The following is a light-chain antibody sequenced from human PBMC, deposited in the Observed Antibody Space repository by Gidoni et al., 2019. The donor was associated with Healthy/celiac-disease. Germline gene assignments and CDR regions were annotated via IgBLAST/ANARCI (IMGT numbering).Light chain of an antibody. CDR3: QQSYSTLT. Sequence: DTQITQSPSSLSAYVGDRVTITCRASQSISNYLKWYQQKPGKAPKLLIYAASSWQSGVPSRFSGSGAGTDFTLTISSLQPEDFATYYCQQSYSTLTFGPGTKVDIK. V-gene: IGKV1-39*01. CDR1: QSISNY. J-gene: IGKJ3*01. CDR2: AAS.